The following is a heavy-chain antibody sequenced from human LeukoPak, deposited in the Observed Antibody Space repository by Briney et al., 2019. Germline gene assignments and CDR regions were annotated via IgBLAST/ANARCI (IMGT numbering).Heavy chain of an antibody. V-gene: IGHV3-53*01. CDR1: GFTVSINY. D-gene: IGHD6-13*01. J-gene: IGHJ4*02. CDR3: ARAAAGKIDY. CDR2: IYSGGST. Sequence: PGGSLRLSCAASGFTVSINYMSWVRQAPGKGLEWVSVIYSGGSTYYADSVKGRFTIPRDSSKDTLYLQMNSLRAEDTAVYYCARAAAGKIDYWGQGTLVTVSS.